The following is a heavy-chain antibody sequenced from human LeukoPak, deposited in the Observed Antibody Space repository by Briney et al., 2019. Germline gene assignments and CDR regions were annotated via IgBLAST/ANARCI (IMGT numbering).Heavy chain of an antibody. Sequence: SETLSLTCTVSGGSISSSSYYWGWIRQPPGKGLEWIGSIYYSGSTYYNPSLKSRVTISVDTSKNQFSLKLSSVTAADTAVYYCARGLLWNYGSLDRFDLWGQGTLVTVSS. CDR2: IYYSGST. CDR3: ARGLLWNYGSLDRFDL. V-gene: IGHV4-39*07. CDR1: GGSISSSSYY. J-gene: IGHJ5*02. D-gene: IGHD1-7*01.